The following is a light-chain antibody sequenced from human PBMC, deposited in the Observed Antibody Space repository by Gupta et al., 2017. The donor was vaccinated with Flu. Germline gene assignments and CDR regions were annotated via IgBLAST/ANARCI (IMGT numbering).Light chain of an antibody. V-gene: IGKV1-9*01. CDR3: QQLNSYPRT. Sequence: DIPLTQSPSFLSASVGDRVTITCRASQGISSYLAWYQQKPGKAPKLLIYAASTGQSGVPSRFSGSGSGTEVTLTISSRQPEEFATYYCQQLNSYPRTFGQGTKVEIK. CDR2: AAS. J-gene: IGKJ1*01. CDR1: QGISSY.